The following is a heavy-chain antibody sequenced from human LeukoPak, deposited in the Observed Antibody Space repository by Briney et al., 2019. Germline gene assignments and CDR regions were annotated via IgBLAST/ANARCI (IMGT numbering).Heavy chain of an antibody. J-gene: IGHJ4*02. V-gene: IGHV4-34*01. CDR2: INHSGST. CDR3: ASPSYYDFWSGYYAFDY. D-gene: IGHD3-3*01. Sequence: SETLSLTCAVYGGSFSGYYWSWIRQPPGKWLEWIGEINHSGSTNYNPSLRSRVTISVDTSKNQFSLKLSSVTAADTAVYYCASPSYYDFWSGYYAFDYWGQGTLVTVSS. CDR1: GGSFSGYY.